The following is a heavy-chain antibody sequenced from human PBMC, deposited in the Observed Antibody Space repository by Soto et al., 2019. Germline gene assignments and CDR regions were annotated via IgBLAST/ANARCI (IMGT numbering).Heavy chain of an antibody. V-gene: IGHV4-39*01. CDR3: VYSTTVHYFDY. J-gene: IGHJ4*02. D-gene: IGHD4-17*01. CDR1: GGSISSSSYY. Sequence: QLQLQESGPGLVKPSETLSLTCTVSGGSISSSSYYWGWIRQPPGKGLVWIGTIYYSGSTYYNPSLKSRVTISVDTSKTQFSLRLSSVTAADTAVYYCVYSTTVHYFDYWGQGTLVTVSS. CDR2: IYYSGST.